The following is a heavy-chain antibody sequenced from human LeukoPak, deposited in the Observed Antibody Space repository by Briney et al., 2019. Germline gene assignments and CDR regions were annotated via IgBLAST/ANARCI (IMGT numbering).Heavy chain of an antibody. CDR2: IYHSGST. CDR3: ARDGVAAAGGDYYYMDV. D-gene: IGHD6-13*01. Sequence: PSETLSLTCTVSGGSISSGGYYWSWIRQHPGKGLEWIGYIYHSGSTYYNPSLKSRVTISVDRSKNQFSLKLSSVTAADTAVYYCARDGVAAAGGDYYYMDVWGKGTTVTVSS. CDR1: GGSISSGGYY. V-gene: IGHV4-31*03. J-gene: IGHJ6*03.